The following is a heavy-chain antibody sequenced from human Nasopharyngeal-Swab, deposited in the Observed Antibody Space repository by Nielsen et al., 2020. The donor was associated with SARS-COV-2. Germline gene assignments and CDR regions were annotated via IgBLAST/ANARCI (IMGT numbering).Heavy chain of an antibody. V-gene: IGHV3-21*01. CDR1: GFIFSSYS. CDR3: ARDLRGDYALDY. Sequence: GESLKISCAASGFIFSSYSMNWVRQAPGKGLEWVSSTSTSGSYIYYADSVKGRFTISRDNAKNSLYLQMNSLRAEDTAVYYCARDLRGDYALDYWGQGTLVTVSS. D-gene: IGHD4-17*01. CDR2: TSTSGSYI. J-gene: IGHJ4*02.